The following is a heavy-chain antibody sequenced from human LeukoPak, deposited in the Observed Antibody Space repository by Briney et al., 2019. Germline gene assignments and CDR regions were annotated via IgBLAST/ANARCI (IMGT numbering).Heavy chain of an antibody. CDR1: GGSISSGGYY. V-gene: IGHV4-30-2*01. Sequence: SSETLSLTCAVSGGSISSGGYYWSWIRQPPGKGLEWIGYIYHSGSTYYNPSLKSRVTMSVDTSKNQSSLKLSSVTAADTAVYYCAGGYTYMDYWGQGTLVTVSS. CDR3: AGGYTYMDY. D-gene: IGHD5-18*01. CDR2: IYHSGST. J-gene: IGHJ4*02.